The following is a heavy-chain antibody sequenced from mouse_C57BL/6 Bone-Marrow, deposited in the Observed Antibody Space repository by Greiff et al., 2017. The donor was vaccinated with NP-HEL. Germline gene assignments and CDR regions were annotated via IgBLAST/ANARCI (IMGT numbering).Heavy chain of an antibody. CDR2: IWWDDDK. CDR3: ARIAPYYGSSCWYFDV. D-gene: IGHD1-1*01. CDR1: GFSLSTYGMG. Sequence: QVTLKESGPGILQPSQSLSLTCSFSGFSLSTYGMGVGWSRQPSGKGLEWLAHIWWDDDKYYHPALKRRPIISKDTSKNQVFLKITNVDTADTATYYCARIAPYYGSSCWYFDVWGTGTTVTVSS. J-gene: IGHJ1*03. V-gene: IGHV8-8*01.